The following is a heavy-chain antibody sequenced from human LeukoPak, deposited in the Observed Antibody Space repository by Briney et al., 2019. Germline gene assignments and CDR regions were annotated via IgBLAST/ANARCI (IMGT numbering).Heavy chain of an antibody. CDR3: ARDRDLVAAKPMYYYYGMDV. CDR2: IYYSGST. V-gene: IGHV4-39*07. J-gene: IGHJ6*02. Sequence: KYSETLSLTCTVSGGSISSSSYYWGWIRQPPGKGLEWIGSIYYSGSTYYNPSLKSRVTISVDTSKNQFSLKLSSVTAADTAVYYCARDRDLVAAKPMYYYYGMDVWGQGTTVTVSS. CDR1: GGSISSSSYY. D-gene: IGHD2-15*01.